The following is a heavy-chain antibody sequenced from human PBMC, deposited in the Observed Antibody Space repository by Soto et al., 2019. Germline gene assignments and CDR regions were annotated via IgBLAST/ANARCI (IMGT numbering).Heavy chain of an antibody. V-gene: IGHV3-21*01. CDR1: GFTFSSYS. D-gene: IGHD3-10*01. Sequence: EVQLVESGGGLVKPGGSLRLSCAASGFTFSSYSMNWVRQAPGKGLEWVSSISSSSSYRYYADSVKGRFTIYRDNAYNTPYVQMNSLMAAEKAVVYYGGRAVWFGELIATSYYYYYMDVWGKGTTVTVSS. CDR2: ISSSSSYR. CDR3: GGRAVWFGELIATSYYYYYMDV. J-gene: IGHJ6*03.